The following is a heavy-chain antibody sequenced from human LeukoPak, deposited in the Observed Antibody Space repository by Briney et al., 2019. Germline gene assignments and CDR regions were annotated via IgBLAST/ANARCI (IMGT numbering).Heavy chain of an antibody. D-gene: IGHD3-22*01. J-gene: IGHJ4*02. CDR3: RITMIGRPVDY. CDR2: VNHSGST. Sequence: PSETLSLTCAVYGGSFSGYYWSWIRQPPGKGLEWIGEVNHSGSTNYNPSLKSRVTISVDTSKNQFSLKLSSVTAADTAVYYCRITMIGRPVDYWGQGTLVTVSS. V-gene: IGHV4-34*01. CDR1: GGSFSGYY.